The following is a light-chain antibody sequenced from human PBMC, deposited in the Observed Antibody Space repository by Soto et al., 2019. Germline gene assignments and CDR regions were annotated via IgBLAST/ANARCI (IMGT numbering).Light chain of an antibody. CDR2: DVS. V-gene: IGLV2-14*01. CDR3: SSYTSSGTLEVV. CDR1: SSDVGGYNY. Sequence: QSALTQPASVSGSPGQSITISCTGTSSDVGGYNYVSWYQQHPGKAPKLMIYDVSNRPSGVSNRFSGSKSGNTASLTISGLQAEDEDDYYCSSYTSSGTLEVVFGGGTKLTVL. J-gene: IGLJ2*01.